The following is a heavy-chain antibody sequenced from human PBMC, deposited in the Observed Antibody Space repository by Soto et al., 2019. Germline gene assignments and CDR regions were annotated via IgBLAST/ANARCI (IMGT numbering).Heavy chain of an antibody. CDR2: ISSSGSTI. Sequence: GGSLRLSCAASGFTFSSYEMNWVRQAPGKGLEWVSYISSSGSTIYYADSVKGRFTISRDNAKNSLYLQMNSLRAEDTAVYYCARDMGGSYDYYYYGMDVWGQGTTVTVSS. CDR1: GFTFSSYE. J-gene: IGHJ6*02. V-gene: IGHV3-48*03. CDR3: ARDMGGSYDYYYYGMDV. D-gene: IGHD1-26*01.